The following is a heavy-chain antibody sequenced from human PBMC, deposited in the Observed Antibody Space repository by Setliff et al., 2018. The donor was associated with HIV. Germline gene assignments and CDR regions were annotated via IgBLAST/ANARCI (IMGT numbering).Heavy chain of an antibody. CDR2: INPNNGGT. J-gene: IGHJ4*02. D-gene: IGHD6-13*01. CDR1: GYTFTGYY. CDR3: ATGRIPGIPAVIVY. Sequence: GASVKVSCKASGYTFTGYYMHWVRQAPGQGLEWMGWINPNNGGTNYAQKFQGRVTMTRDTSISTAYMKLSSLRSEDTAVYYCATGRIPGIPAVIVYWGQGTLVTVSS. V-gene: IGHV1-2*02.